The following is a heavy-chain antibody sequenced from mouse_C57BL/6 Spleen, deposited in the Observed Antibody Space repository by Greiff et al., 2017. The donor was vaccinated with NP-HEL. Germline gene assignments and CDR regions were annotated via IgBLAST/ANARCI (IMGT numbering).Heavy chain of an antibody. D-gene: IGHD2-5*01. CDR3: TGGSNEFAY. V-gene: IGHV6-3*01. CDR2: IRLKSDNYAT. Sequence: EVKLVESGGGLVQPGGSMKLSCVASGFTFSNYWMNWVRQSPEKGLEWVAQIRLKSDNYATHYAESVKGRFTISRDDSTSSVYLQMNNLRAEDTGIYYCTGGSNEFAYWGQGTLVTVSA. J-gene: IGHJ3*01. CDR1: GFTFSNYW.